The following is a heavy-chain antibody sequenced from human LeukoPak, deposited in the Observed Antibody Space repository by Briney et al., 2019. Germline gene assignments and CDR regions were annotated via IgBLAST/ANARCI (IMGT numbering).Heavy chain of an antibody. D-gene: IGHD3-16*01. CDR2: INHSGST. CDR1: GGSFSGYY. Sequence: SETLSLTCAVYGGSFSGYYWSWIRQPPGKGLEWIGEINHSGSTNYNPSLKSRVTISVDTSKNQFSLKLSSVTAADTAVYYCASGALNYVWGSSYWGQGTLVTASS. CDR3: ASGALNYVWGSSY. J-gene: IGHJ4*02. V-gene: IGHV4-34*01.